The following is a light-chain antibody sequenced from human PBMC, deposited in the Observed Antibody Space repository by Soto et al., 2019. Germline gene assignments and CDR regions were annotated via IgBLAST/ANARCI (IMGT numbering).Light chain of an antibody. CDR2: DVS. CDR3: SSYTSSTLV. CDR1: SSDVGAYNY. V-gene: IGLV2-14*03. J-gene: IGLJ2*01. Sequence: QSALTQPASVSGSPGQSSTISCTGTSSDVGAYNYVSWYQQHPGTAPKLMIYDVSNRPSGISNRFSGSKSGNTASLTISGLQAEDEADYYCSSYTSSTLVFGGGTKVTV.